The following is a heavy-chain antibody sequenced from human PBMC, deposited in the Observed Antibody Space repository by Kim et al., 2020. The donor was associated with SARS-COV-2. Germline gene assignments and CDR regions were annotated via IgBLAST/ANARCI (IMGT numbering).Heavy chain of an antibody. D-gene: IGHD3-22*01. CDR2: TSGSGART. J-gene: IGHJ3*02. V-gene: IGHV3-23*01. Sequence: GGSLRLSCVASGFTFSSYVMSWVRQAPGKELEWVSSTSGSGARTYYADSVKGRFSISRDNSKNTVYLQLNNLRGDDTAVYYCAKALGRDSSGYYRDGFDMWGQGTLVTVSS. CDR1: GFTFSSYV. CDR3: AKALGRDSSGYYRDGFDM.